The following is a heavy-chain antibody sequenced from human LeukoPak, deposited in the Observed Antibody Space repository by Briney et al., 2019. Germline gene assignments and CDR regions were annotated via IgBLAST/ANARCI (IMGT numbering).Heavy chain of an antibody. V-gene: IGHV4-38-2*02. J-gene: IGHJ5*02. D-gene: IGHD6-13*01. CDR3: ARGRVIAAAGKEGRSWFDP. CDR1: GGSISNYY. CDR2: IYHSGST. Sequence: PSETLSLTCTVSGGSISNYYWYWIRQPPGKGLEWIGSIYHSGSTYYNPSLKSRVTISVDTSKNQFSLKLSSVTAADTAVYYCARGRVIAAAGKEGRSWFDPWGQGTLVTVSS.